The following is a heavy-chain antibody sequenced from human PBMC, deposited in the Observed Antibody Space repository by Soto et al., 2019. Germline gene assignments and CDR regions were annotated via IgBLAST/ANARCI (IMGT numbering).Heavy chain of an antibody. V-gene: IGHV3-30*18. CDR2: ISYDGSNK. Sequence: GGSLRLSCAASGFTFSSYGMHWVRQAPGKGLEWVAVISYDGSNKYYADSVKGRFTISRDNSKNTLYLQMNSLRAEDTAVYYCAKPRITGSYFDYWGQGTLVTVSS. CDR3: AKPRITGSYFDY. J-gene: IGHJ4*02. CDR1: GFTFSSYG. D-gene: IGHD1-20*01.